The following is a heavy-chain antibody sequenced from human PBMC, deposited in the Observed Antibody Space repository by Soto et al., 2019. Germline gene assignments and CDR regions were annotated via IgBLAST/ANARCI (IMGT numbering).Heavy chain of an antibody. CDR2: ISAYNGNT. V-gene: IGHV1-18*01. D-gene: IGHD4-17*01. CDR1: GYTFTSYG. Sequence: ASVKVSCKASGYTFTSYGISWVRQAPGQGLEWMGWISAYNGNTNYAQKLQGRVTMTTDTSTSTAYMELRSLRSDDTAVYYCARVFSDYGAPDVFDIGGKGKMVTV. J-gene: IGHJ3*02. CDR3: ARVFSDYGAPDVFDI.